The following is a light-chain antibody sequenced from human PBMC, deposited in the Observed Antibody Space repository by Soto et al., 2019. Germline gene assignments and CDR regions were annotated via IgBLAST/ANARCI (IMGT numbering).Light chain of an antibody. CDR1: QSVSSN. CDR3: QQYNNWPPLSFDT. V-gene: IGKV3-15*01. J-gene: IGKJ2*01. CDR2: GAS. Sequence: EIVMTQSPATLSVSPGERATLSCRASQSVSSNLAWYQQKPGQAPRLLIYGASTRATGIPARFSGSGSGTEFTLTISSLQSEDFAVYYCQQYNNWPPLSFDTFGQGTKLEIK.